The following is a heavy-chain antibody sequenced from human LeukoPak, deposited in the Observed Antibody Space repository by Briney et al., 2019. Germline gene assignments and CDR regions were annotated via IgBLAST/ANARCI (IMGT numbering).Heavy chain of an antibody. Sequence: GGSLRLSCAASGFTFSSYSVNWVRQAPGKGLEWVSYISSSSSTIYYADSVKGRFTISRDNAKNSLYLQMNSLRAEDTALYYCAREVENWNYANYYYYRDVWGKGPTHSVS. D-gene: IGHD1-7*01. CDR3: AREVENWNYANYYYYRDV. CDR1: GFTFSSYS. J-gene: IGHJ6*03. CDR2: ISSSSSTI. V-gene: IGHV3-48*04.